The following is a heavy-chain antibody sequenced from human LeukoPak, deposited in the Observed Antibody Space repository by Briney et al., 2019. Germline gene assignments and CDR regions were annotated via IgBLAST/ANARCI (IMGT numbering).Heavy chain of an antibody. D-gene: IGHD5-12*01. CDR3: VNLGYSD. CDR2: IKNDGSDK. CDR1: GFTFSAAW. J-gene: IGHJ4*02. Sequence: GGSLRLSCAASGFTFSAAWMTWVRQAPGKGLEWVATIKNDGSDKYYVDSVKGRFTLSRDNAKNLVYLQMNSLRVEDTAVYYCVNLGYSDGGQGTLVTVSS. V-gene: IGHV3-7*01.